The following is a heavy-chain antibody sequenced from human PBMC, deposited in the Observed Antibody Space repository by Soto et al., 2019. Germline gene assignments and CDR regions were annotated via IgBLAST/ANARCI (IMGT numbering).Heavy chain of an antibody. CDR1: GGTFSNYA. CDR2: FIPIFDAA. V-gene: IGHV1-69*01. D-gene: IGHD3-10*01. Sequence: QVQLVQSGAEVKKPGSSVKVSCKASGGTFSNYAINWVRQAPGQGLEWMGGFIPIFDAANHAQNFRVRVTMTADESKSPAYMELSGLRSEGTAMYYCARKAESYGFDIWGQGTVVTVSS. CDR3: ARKAESYGFDI. J-gene: IGHJ3*02.